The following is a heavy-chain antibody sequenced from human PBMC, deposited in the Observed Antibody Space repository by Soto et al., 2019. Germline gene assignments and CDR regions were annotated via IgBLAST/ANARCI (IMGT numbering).Heavy chain of an antibody. Sequence: PSETLSLTCTVSGGSISSSSYYWGWIRQPPGKGLEWIGSIYYSGSTYYNPSLKSRVTISVDTSKNQFSLKLSSVTAADTAVYYCARHPGTSYYYGMYVWGQGTTVTVSS. J-gene: IGHJ6*02. CDR2: IYYSGST. D-gene: IGHD1-7*01. CDR3: ARHPGTSYYYGMYV. CDR1: GGSISSSSYY. V-gene: IGHV4-39*01.